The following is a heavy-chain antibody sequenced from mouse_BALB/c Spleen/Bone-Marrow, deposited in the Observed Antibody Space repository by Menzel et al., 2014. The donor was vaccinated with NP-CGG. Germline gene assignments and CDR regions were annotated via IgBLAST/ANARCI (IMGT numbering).Heavy chain of an antibody. Sequence: EVNLVESGGGLVQPGGSRKLSCAASGFTFSSFGMHWVRRAPEKGLEWVAYISSGSSTIYYADTVKGRFTISRDNPKNTLFLQMTSLRSEDTAMYYCARYGYYDAMDYWGQGTSVTVSS. J-gene: IGHJ4*01. V-gene: IGHV5-17*02. D-gene: IGHD2-2*01. CDR1: GFTFSSFG. CDR2: ISSGSSTI. CDR3: ARYGYYDAMDY.